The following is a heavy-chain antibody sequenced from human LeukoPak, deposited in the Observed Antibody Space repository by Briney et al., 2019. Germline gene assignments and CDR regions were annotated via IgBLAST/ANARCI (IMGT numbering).Heavy chain of an antibody. D-gene: IGHD3-10*01. CDR3: TRIWFGESHFDY. CDR1: GFTFGDYA. V-gene: IGHV3-49*04. CDR2: IRSKAYGGTT. J-gene: IGHJ4*02. Sequence: RSLRLSCTASGFTFGDYAMSWVRQAPGKGLEWVGFIRSKAYGGTTEYATSVKGRFTISRDDPKSIAYLQMNSLKTEDTAVYYCTRIWFGESHFDYWGQGTLVTVSS.